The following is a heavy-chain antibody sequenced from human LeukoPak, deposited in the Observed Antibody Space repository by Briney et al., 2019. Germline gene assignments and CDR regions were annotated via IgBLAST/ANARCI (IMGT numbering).Heavy chain of an antibody. CDR2: LSGRGGSS. CDR1: GFTFKDYA. D-gene: IGHD3-22*01. J-gene: IGHJ4*02. V-gene: IGHV3-23*01. Sequence: GGSLRLSCTASGFTFKDYAMNWVRHSPGMGLEGLSPLSGRGGSSYYANSARGSFTISRANTKNTLFIHRHNLRAEDTAVYYCAKDPHVGSSGYYQYYFDYWGRGTLVTVSS. CDR3: AKDPHVGSSGYYQYYFDY.